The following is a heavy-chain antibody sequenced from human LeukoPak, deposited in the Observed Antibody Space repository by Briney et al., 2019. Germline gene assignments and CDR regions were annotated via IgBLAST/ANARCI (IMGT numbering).Heavy chain of an antibody. J-gene: IGHJ3*02. CDR3: ARIRDGYNDAYDI. D-gene: IGHD5-24*01. CDR1: GYTFTGYY. CDR2: INPNSGGT. Sequence: ASVKVPCKASGYTFTGYYMHWARQAPGQGLEWMGWINPNSGGTNYAQKFQGRVTMTRDTSISTVYMELSSLRSEDTAIYYCARIRDGYNDAYDIWGQGTVVTVPS. V-gene: IGHV1-2*02.